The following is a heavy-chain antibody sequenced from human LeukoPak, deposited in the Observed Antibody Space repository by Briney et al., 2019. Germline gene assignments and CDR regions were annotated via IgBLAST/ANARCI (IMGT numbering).Heavy chain of an antibody. V-gene: IGHV3-30-3*01. D-gene: IGHD2-2*01. CDR3: ARDRYCSSTSCYGGFDP. Sequence: PGGALVLSCAASGFPFNSYGMHGGRPAPGKGLEWGAGILYDGSNKYYADSVKGRFTISRDNSKNTLYLQMNSLGAEDTAVYYCARDRYCSSTSCYGGFDPWGQGTLVTVSS. J-gene: IGHJ5*02. CDR1: GFPFNSYG. CDR2: ILYDGSNK.